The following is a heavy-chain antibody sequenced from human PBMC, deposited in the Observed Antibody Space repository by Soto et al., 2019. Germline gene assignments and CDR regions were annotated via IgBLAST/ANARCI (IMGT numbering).Heavy chain of an antibody. J-gene: IGHJ4*02. CDR1: GGSISSYY. D-gene: IGHD3-10*01. CDR3: ASTKYGSGSYYPDY. Sequence: QVQLQESGPGLVKPSETLSLTCTVSGGSISSYYWSWIRQPPGKGLEWIGYIYYSGSTNYNPSLTSRVTISVDTSKNQFSLKLSSVTAADTAVYYCASTKYGSGSYYPDYWGQGTLVTVSS. CDR2: IYYSGST. V-gene: IGHV4-59*01.